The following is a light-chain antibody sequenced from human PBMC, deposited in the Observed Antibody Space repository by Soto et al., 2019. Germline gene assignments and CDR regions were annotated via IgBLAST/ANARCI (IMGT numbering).Light chain of an antibody. Sequence: DIQMTQTTSSLSASVGHRVTITCRGRQSISSYLNWYQRKAGKAPKLLIYAASRLQLGVPSRFSGSGSGTDFTLTISSLQPEDFATYYCKQSYSTPLTFGGGTTVDIK. J-gene: IGKJ4*01. CDR3: KQSYSTPLT. V-gene: IGKV1-39*01. CDR2: AAS. CDR1: QSISSY.